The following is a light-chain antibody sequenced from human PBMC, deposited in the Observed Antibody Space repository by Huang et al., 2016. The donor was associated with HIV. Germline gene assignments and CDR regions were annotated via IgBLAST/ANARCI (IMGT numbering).Light chain of an antibody. CDR2: EVS. V-gene: IGKV3-11*01. CDR1: QSIGTY. CDR3: QQRSKWPLT. Sequence: EIVLTQSPVTLSLSPGDRATLSCRASQSIGTYLAWYQQKSGQAPRLLIYEVSNRAAGGPARGSASGSETDFTLTIASLDPDDFAIYHCQQRSKWPLTFGGGTKVEMK. J-gene: IGKJ4*01.